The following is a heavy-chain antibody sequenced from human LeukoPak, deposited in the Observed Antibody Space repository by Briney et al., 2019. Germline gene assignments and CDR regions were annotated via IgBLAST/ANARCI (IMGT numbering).Heavy chain of an antibody. V-gene: IGHV1-2*02. D-gene: IGHD3-9*01. Sequence: ATVKVPCKASGYTFTGYYMHWVRQAPGQGLEWMGWINPNSGGTNYAQKFQGRVTMTRDTSISTAYMELSRLRSDDTAVYYCARDSTYYDIRNWFDPWGQGTLVTVSS. CDR2: INPNSGGT. J-gene: IGHJ5*02. CDR3: ARDSTYYDIRNWFDP. CDR1: GYTFTGYY.